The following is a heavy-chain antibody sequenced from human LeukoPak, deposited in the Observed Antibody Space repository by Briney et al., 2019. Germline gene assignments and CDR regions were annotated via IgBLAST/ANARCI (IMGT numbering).Heavy chain of an antibody. D-gene: IGHD5-12*01. CDR1: GYTFNTYG. Sequence: ASVKVSCKASGYTFNTYGISWVRQAPGQGLEWMGWISAYNGNTNYAQKLQGRVTMTTDTSTSTAYMELMSLRSGDTAVYYCAREERGYSGDYWGQGTLVTVSS. J-gene: IGHJ4*02. CDR2: ISAYNGNT. V-gene: IGHV1-18*01. CDR3: AREERGYSGDY.